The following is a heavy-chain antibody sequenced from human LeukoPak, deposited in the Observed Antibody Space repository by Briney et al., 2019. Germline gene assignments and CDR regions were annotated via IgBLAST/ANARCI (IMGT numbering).Heavy chain of an antibody. CDR2: IWSDGTNR. CDR3: ARDAQRGFDYSNSLEY. V-gene: IGHV3-33*01. CDR1: GFIFSHYG. D-gene: IGHD4-11*01. Sequence: PGRSVRLSCAASGFIFSHYGMHWVRQAPGKGLKWVAVIWSDGTNRFYGDSVKGRFTISRDNSQNTVFLQMNSLRVEDTATYYCARDAQRGFDYSNSLEYWGHGTLVTVSS. J-gene: IGHJ4*01.